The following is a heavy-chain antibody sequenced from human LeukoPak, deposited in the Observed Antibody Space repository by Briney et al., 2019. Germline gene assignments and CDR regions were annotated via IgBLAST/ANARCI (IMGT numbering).Heavy chain of an antibody. CDR1: GYTFTSYA. CDR3: ASCVVRYSYGCAFDY. CDR2: IIPIFGTA. J-gene: IGHJ4*02. Sequence: SVKVSCKASGYTFTSYAISWVRQAPGQGLEWMGRIIPIFGTANYAQKFQGRVTITTDESTSTAYMELSSLRSEDTAVYYCASCVVRYSYGCAFDYWGQGTLVTVSS. D-gene: IGHD5-18*01. V-gene: IGHV1-69*05.